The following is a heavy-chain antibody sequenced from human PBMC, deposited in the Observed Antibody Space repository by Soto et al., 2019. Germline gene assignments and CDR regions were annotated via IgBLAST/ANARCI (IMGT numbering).Heavy chain of an antibody. D-gene: IGHD1-7*01. Sequence: ASVKVSCKASGYTFTGYYMHWVRQAPGQGLEWMGWINPNSGGTNYAQKFQGWVTMTRDTSISTAYMELSRLRSDDMAVYYCARSTGTTPHAFDIWGQGTMVTVSS. CDR2: INPNSGGT. CDR1: GYTFTGYY. J-gene: IGHJ3*02. CDR3: ARSTGTTPHAFDI. V-gene: IGHV1-2*04.